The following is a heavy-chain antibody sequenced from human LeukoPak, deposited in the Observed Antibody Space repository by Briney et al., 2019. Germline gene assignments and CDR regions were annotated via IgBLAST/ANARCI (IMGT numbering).Heavy chain of an antibody. D-gene: IGHD5-18*01. CDR3: ARDSGYRSVDY. Sequence: GGALRPSCVASGFTFSRYWMTWVRQAPGRGLDYMAKVKEDGSEEYYVDSVKGRFTISRDNAKNSLYLQMNSLRGEDTAVYYCARDSGYRSVDYWGQGTLVTVSS. CDR1: GFTFSRYW. CDR2: VKEDGSEE. J-gene: IGHJ4*02. V-gene: IGHV3-7*01.